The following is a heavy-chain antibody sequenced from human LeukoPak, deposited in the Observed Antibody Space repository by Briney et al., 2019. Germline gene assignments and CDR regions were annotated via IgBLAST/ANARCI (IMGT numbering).Heavy chain of an antibody. D-gene: IGHD2-8*02. V-gene: IGHV3-21*01. J-gene: IGHJ5*01. CDR2: ISSTSAYI. CDR3: ARVAVSGPTGWFDS. Sequence: GGSLRLSCAGSGFALKSYSLTWVRQAPGRGLEWVSSISSTSAYIHYADSVKGRFTISRDNVDNVVYLEMNSLGAEDTATYYCARVAVSGPTGWFDSWGQGTLVIVSS. CDR1: GFALKSYS.